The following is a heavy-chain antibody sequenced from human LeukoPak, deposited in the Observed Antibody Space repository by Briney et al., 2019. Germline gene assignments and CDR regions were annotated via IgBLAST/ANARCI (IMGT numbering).Heavy chain of an antibody. CDR3: ARDRAATPDY. D-gene: IGHD2-15*01. J-gene: IGHJ4*02. V-gene: IGHV3-33*01. CDR2: IWYDGSNK. Sequence: GGSLRLSCAASGFTFSSYGMHWVRQAPGKGLGWVAVIWYDGSNKYYADSVKGRFTISRDNSKNTLYLQMNSLRAEDTAVYYCARDRAATPDYWGQGTLVTVFS. CDR1: GFTFSSYG.